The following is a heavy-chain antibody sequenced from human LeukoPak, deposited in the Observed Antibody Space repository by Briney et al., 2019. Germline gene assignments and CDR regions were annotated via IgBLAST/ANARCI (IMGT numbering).Heavy chain of an antibody. J-gene: IGHJ6*04. Sequence: SETLSLTCAVYSGSFSGYYWSWIRQPPGKGLEWIGEINHSGSTNYNPSLKSRVTISVDTSKNQFSLKLSSVTAADTAVYSCARGVVVTAIHHYYYGMDVWGKGTTVTVSS. D-gene: IGHD2-21*02. CDR2: INHSGST. V-gene: IGHV4-34*01. CDR1: SGSFSGYY. CDR3: ARGVVVTAIHHYYYGMDV.